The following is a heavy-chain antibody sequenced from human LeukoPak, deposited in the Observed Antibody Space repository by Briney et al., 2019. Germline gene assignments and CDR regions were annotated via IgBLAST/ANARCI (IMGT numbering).Heavy chain of an antibody. CDR1: GYTFTGYY. V-gene: IGHV1-2*02. Sequence: GASVKVSCKASGYTFTGYYMHWVRQAPGQGLEWMGWINPNSGGTNYAQKLRGRVTMTTDTSTSTAYMELRSLRSDDTAVYYCARVEPSETGPDYWGQGTLVTVSS. CDR2: INPNSGGT. D-gene: IGHD3-3*01. J-gene: IGHJ4*02. CDR3: ARVEPSETGPDY.